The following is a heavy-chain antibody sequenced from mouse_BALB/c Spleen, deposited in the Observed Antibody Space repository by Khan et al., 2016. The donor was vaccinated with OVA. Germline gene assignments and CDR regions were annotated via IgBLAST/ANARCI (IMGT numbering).Heavy chain of an antibody. V-gene: IGHV3-2*02. D-gene: IGHD1-2*01. J-gene: IGHJ2*01. CDR1: GYSITSVYG. CDR3: ARTARIKY. CDR2: ICYSGSI. Sequence: EVQLQESGPGLVKPSQSLSLTCTVTGYSITSVYGWNWIRQFPGNKLEWMGYICYSGSINYNPSLKSRISITRDTSKNQFFQRLNTVTTENTATYCGARTARIKYWGEGTTLTVSS.